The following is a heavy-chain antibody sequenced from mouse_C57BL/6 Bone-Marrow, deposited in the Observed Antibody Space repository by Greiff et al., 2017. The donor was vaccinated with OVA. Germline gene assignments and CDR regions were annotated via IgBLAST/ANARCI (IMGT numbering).Heavy chain of an antibody. D-gene: IGHD1-1*01. J-gene: IGHJ4*01. Sequence: DVMLVESGGGLVKPGGSLKLSCAASGFTFSSYTMSWVRQTPEKRLEWVATISGGGGNTYYPDSVKGRFTISRDNAKNTLYLQMSSLRSEDTALYYCARRTTVPMDYWGQGTSVTVSS. CDR3: ARRTTVPMDY. V-gene: IGHV5-9*01. CDR2: ISGGGGNT. CDR1: GFTFSSYT.